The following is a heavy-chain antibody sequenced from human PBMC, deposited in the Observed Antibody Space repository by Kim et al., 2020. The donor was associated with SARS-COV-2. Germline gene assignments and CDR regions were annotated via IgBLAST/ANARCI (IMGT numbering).Heavy chain of an antibody. Sequence: GGSLRLSCAASGFTFRSYGMYWVRQAPGKGLEWVAVITYDGSNKYYADSEKGRFTISRDNSKNTLYLQMNSLSAEDTAIYYCARGKNYYDSSGYKDAFD. CDR1: GFTFRSYG. CDR3: ARGKNYYDSSGYKDAFD. V-gene: IGHV3-30*03. CDR2: ITYDGSNK. D-gene: IGHD3-22*01. J-gene: IGHJ3*02.